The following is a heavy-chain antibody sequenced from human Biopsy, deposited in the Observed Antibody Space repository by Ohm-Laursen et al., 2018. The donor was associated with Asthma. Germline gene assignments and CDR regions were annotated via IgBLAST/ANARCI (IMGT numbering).Heavy chain of an antibody. Sequence: ASVKVSCKASGYIFTSHAMNWVRQAPGQGLEWMGRINTNTGNPTYAQGYTGRFVFSLDTSVSTAYLQISSLKADDTAVYYCARGLFGMDVWGQGTTVTVSS. J-gene: IGHJ6*02. D-gene: IGHD6-19*01. CDR1: GYIFTSHA. CDR3: ARGLFGMDV. CDR2: INTNTGNP. V-gene: IGHV7-4-1*02.